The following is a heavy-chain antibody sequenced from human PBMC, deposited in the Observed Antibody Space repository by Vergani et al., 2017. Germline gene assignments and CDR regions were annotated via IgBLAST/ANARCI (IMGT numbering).Heavy chain of an antibody. CDR2: IRSKTYGAAT. CDR3: AVEIYDYGGSRDFDY. D-gene: IGHD4-23*01. J-gene: IGHJ4*02. CDR1: GFNFGEYG. V-gene: IGHV3-49*04. Sequence: EVQLVESGGDLVQPGRSLRLSCQTSGFNFGEYGVSWVRQAPGKGLEWICFIRSKTYGAATEYAASVRGSFAISRDDSKGIAYLQMSSLKKEDTAVYRCAVEIYDYGGSRDFDYWGQGTLVVVSS.